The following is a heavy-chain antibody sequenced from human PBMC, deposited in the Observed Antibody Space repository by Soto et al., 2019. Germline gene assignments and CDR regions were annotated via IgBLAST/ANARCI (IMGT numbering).Heavy chain of an antibody. J-gene: IGHJ6*02. V-gene: IGHV4-59*01. CDR1: GGSISSYY. CDR3: AREKWGIAAAGSAHYYYYGMDV. CDR2: IYYSGST. D-gene: IGHD6-13*01. Sequence: SETLSLTCTVSGGSISSYYWSWTRQPPGKGLEWIGYIYYSGSTNYNPSLKSRVTISVDTSKNQFSLKLSSVTAADTAVYYCAREKWGIAAAGSAHYYYYGMDVWGQGTTVTVSS.